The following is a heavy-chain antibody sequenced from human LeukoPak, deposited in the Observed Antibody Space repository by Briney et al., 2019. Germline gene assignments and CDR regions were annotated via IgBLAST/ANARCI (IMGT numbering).Heavy chain of an antibody. CDR3: VRGSTVTSFTY. D-gene: IGHD4-17*01. Sequence: SETLSLTCTVSGGSFNSFYWSWIRQPPGKGLEWVAYIYYTGTTNYNPSLKSRVTISVDTSKNQFSLKLRSVTAADTAVFYCVRGSTVTSFTYWGQGTLVTVSP. J-gene: IGHJ4*02. CDR1: GGSFNSFY. CDR2: IYYTGTT. V-gene: IGHV4-59*01.